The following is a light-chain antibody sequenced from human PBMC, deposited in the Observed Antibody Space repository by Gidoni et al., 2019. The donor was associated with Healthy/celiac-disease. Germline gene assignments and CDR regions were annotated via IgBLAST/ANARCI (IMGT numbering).Light chain of an antibody. V-gene: IGKV1-6*01. J-gene: IGKJ1*01. Sequence: AIQLTQSPSSLSASVGDRVTITCRASQGIRNDLGWYQQKPGKAPKLLIYAASSLESGIPSRFSGSGSGTDFTLTISSLQPEDFAAYYCQQDNNWPRTFGQGTKVDIK. CDR2: AAS. CDR3: QQDNNWPRT. CDR1: QGIRND.